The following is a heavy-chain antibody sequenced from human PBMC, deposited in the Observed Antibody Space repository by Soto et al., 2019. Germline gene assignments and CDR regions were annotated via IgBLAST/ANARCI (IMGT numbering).Heavy chain of an antibody. D-gene: IGHD6-19*01. CDR3: ARVGGIAVAGLAIDS. V-gene: IGHV4-34*01. J-gene: IGHJ4*02. CDR2: VNLSRGI. CDR1: GGSFSDYY. Sequence: SETLSLTCALSGGSFSDYYWTWIRQPPGKGLEWIGEVNLSRGINYNPSLKSRVTISLDTSKNQFSLNLSSVTDADTAVYYCARVGGIAVAGLAIDSWGQGTLVTVSS.